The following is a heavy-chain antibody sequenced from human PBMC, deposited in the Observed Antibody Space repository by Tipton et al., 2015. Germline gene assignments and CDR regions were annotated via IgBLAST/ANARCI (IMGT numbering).Heavy chain of an antibody. CDR3: ARVNSPWYHWFDP. V-gene: IGHV1-69*06. CDR1: GGTFSNFA. D-gene: IGHD2-15*01. Sequence: QGQLVQSGAEVKKPGSSVKVSCEASGGTFSNFAISWVRQAPGQGLERIGGIIPVFGTAHYAQKFQGRVTITADKSTRTAYMELRGLRSGDTAVYYCARVNSPWYHWFDPWGQGTLVTVSS. J-gene: IGHJ5*02. CDR2: IIPVFGTA.